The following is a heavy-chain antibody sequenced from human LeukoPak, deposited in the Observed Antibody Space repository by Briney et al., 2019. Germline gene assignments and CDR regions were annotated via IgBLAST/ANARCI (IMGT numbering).Heavy chain of an antibody. CDR3: ARRPYAAGPFDY. Sequence: SETLSLTCTVSGGSISSSSSYWGWVRQPPGKRLEWIGNIYDSGSTYYNPSPKSRVPISVDTSKNQLSLKLNSVTAADTAVYYCARRPYAAGPFDYWGQGTLATVSS. CDR1: GGSISSSSSY. CDR2: IYDSGST. V-gene: IGHV4-39*01. J-gene: IGHJ4*02. D-gene: IGHD6-13*01.